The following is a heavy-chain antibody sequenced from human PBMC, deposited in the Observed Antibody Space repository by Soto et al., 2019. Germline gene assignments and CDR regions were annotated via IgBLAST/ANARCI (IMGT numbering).Heavy chain of an antibody. CDR1: GVSITSYY. CDR3: AAGYTNDWYYFDY. V-gene: IGHV4-59*01. Sequence: SETLSLTCSVSGVSITSYYWSWIRQPPGKGLELIGYIYYSGSTSYNPSLKSRVTMSLDTSKISFSLKLSSVTAADTAVYYCAAGYTNDWYYFDYWGQGTLVTVS. CDR2: IYYSGST. J-gene: IGHJ4*02. D-gene: IGHD6-19*01.